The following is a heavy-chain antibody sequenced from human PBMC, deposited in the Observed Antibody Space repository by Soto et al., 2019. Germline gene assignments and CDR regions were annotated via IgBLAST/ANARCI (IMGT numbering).Heavy chain of an antibody. V-gene: IGHV4-59*01. Sequence: NPSETLSLTCSLSGGAIGGYYWSWIRQPPGKALEWIGYVSYSGSTSYNPSLKSRVSISMDTSKNQFSLNLDSVTAADTAVYFCARDFAYFDSWGQGTLVTVSS. CDR2: VSYSGST. CDR3: ARDFAYFDS. J-gene: IGHJ4*02. D-gene: IGHD3-3*01. CDR1: GGAIGGYY.